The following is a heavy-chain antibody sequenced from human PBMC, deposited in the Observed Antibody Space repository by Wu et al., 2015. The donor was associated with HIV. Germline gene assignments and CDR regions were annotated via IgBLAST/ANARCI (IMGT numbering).Heavy chain of an antibody. D-gene: IGHD5-24*01. V-gene: IGHV1-69-2*01. J-gene: IGHJ4*02. CDR3: ATDAIRRDAYNFGSGLAY. Sequence: EVHLVQSGAEVKRPGTTVKISCKVSGYTFSDYYIHWVQQAPGGGLEWMGLVGPEDGETIYAERFQGRVTITADTPVDTAYMELSSLRYEDTALYYCATDAIRRDAYNFGSGLAYWGQGSLVTVSS. CDR1: GYTFSDYY. CDR2: VGPEDGET.